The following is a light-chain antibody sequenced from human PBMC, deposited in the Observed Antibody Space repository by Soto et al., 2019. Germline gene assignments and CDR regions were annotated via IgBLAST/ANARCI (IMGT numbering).Light chain of an antibody. J-gene: IGKJ1*01. CDR2: DAS. V-gene: IGKV3-11*01. CDR3: QQRSTWPRWT. Sequence: ESVLTQSPATLSVSPGERATLSCRASQSVSSYLAWYQQKPGQAPRLLIYDASNRATDIPARFSGSGSGTDFTLTISSLEPEDFAVYYCQQRSTWPRWTFGQGTKVEIK. CDR1: QSVSSY.